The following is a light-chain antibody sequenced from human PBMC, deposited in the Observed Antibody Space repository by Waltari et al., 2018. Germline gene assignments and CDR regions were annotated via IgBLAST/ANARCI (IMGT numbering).Light chain of an antibody. CDR1: SSDVGGYNY. CDR3: SSYTTSTWV. J-gene: IGLJ3*02. V-gene: IGLV2-14*01. Sequence: QSALTQPASVSGSPGQSITISCTGTSSDVGGYNYVAWYQQHPSKAPKLMIYDVTKRPFVVSNRFSGSKSANTDSLTSSGLQAEDEADDYVSSYTTSTWVFGGGTKLTGL. CDR2: DVT.